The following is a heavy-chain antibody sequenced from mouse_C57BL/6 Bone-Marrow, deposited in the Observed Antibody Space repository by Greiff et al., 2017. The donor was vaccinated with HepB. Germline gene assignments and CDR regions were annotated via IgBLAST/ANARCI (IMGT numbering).Heavy chain of an antibody. D-gene: IGHD2-1*01. Sequence: EVQLKQSGAELVRPGASVKLSCTASGFNIKDDYMHWVKQRPEQGLEWIGWIDPENGDTEYASKFQGKATITADTSSNTAYLQLSSLTSEDTAVYYCTKLLWEMDYWGQGASVTVSS. V-gene: IGHV14-4*01. CDR1: GFNIKDDY. J-gene: IGHJ4*01. CDR2: IDPENGDT. CDR3: TKLLWEMDY.